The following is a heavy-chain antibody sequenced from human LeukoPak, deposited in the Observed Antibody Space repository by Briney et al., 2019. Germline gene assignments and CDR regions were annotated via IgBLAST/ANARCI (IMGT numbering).Heavy chain of an antibody. D-gene: IGHD3-22*01. CDR1: GFTFSSYW. V-gene: IGHV3-7*01. J-gene: IGHJ3*02. CDR3: ARSYLYYYDSSGYYYGNAFDI. CDR2: IKQDGSEK. Sequence: GGSLRLSCAASGFTFSSYWMSWVRQAPGKGLEWVANIKQDGSEKYYVDSVKGRFTISRDNAKNSLYLQMNSLRAEDTAVYYCARSYLYYYDSSGYYYGNAFDIWGQGTMVTVSS.